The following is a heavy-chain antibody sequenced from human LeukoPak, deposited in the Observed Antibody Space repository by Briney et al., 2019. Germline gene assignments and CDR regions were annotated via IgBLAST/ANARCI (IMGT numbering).Heavy chain of an antibody. D-gene: IGHD4-11*01. CDR3: ASFRDYSNCN. J-gene: IGHJ4*02. CDR1: GFTFSSYS. Sequence: PGGSLRLSCAASGFTFSSYSMNWVRQAPGKGLEWVSLISSRSSYIYYADSVKGRFTISRDNANNSLYLHMNSLRAEDTAVYYCASFRDYSNCNWGQGTLVTVSS. V-gene: IGHV3-21*01. CDR2: ISSRSSYI.